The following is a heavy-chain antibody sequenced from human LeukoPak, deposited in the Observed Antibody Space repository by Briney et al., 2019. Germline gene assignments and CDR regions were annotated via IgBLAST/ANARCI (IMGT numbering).Heavy chain of an antibody. J-gene: IGHJ6*03. CDR3: ARGPRNYYYMDV. Sequence: PSETLSLTCTVSGDSIINYYWSWVRQPPGKGLEWIGYIYYSGSTNYNPSLKSRVTISVDTSKNQFSLKLSSVTAADTAVYYCARGPRNYYYMDVWGKGTTVTVSS. CDR2: IYYSGST. CDR1: GDSIINYY. V-gene: IGHV4-59*01.